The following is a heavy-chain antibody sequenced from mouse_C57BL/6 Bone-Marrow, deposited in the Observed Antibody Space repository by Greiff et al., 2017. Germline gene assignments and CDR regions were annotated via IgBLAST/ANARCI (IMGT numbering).Heavy chain of an antibody. Sequence: EVQLQQSVAELVRPGASVKLSCTASGFNIKNTYMHWVKQRPEQGLEWIGRVDPANGNTKYAPKFQGKATITADTASNAAYLQRSGLPSEDTAIYYCAGGCITTVVATWDFDYWGQGTTLTVSS. CDR3: AGGCITTVVATWDFDY. J-gene: IGHJ2*01. CDR2: VDPANGNT. D-gene: IGHD1-1*01. V-gene: IGHV14-3*01. CDR1: GFNIKNTY.